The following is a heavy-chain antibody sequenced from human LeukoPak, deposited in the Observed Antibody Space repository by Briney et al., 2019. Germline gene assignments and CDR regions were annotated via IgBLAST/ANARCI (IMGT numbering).Heavy chain of an antibody. CDR3: ARDCSSTSCYTGDY. CDR1: GYTFTGYY. V-gene: IGHV1-2*02. CDR2: INPNSGGT. Sequence: ASVKVSCKASGYTFTGYYMHWVRRAPGQGLEWMGWINPNSGGTNYAQKFQGRVTMTRDTSISTAYMELSRLRSDDTAVYYCARDCSSTSCYTGDYWGQGTLVTVSS. J-gene: IGHJ4*02. D-gene: IGHD2-2*02.